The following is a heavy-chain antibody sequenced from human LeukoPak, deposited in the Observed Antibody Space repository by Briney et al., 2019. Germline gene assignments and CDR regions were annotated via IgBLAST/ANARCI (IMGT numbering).Heavy chain of an antibody. V-gene: IGHV3-7*01. D-gene: IGHD4-23*01. J-gene: IGHJ4*02. Sequence: PGGSLRLSCEASGFTSISYWMSWVRQAPGKGLEWVANIKQDGSEKYYVDSVKGRFTISRDNAKNSLYLQMNSLRAEDTAVYYCARTSGYGGNWGVAYWGQGTLVTVSS. CDR3: ARTSGYGGNWGVAY. CDR1: GFTSISYW. CDR2: IKQDGSEK.